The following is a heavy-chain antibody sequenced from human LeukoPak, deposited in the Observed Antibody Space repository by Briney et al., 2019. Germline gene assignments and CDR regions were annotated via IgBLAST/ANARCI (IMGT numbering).Heavy chain of an antibody. Sequence: SVKVSCKASGGTFSSYAISWVRQAPGQGLEWMGGIIPIFDTANYAQKFQGRVTITADESTSTAYMELSSLRSEDTAVYYCARDLHDSSGYYTNPHWFDPWGQGTLVTVSS. J-gene: IGHJ5*02. CDR1: GGTFSSYA. V-gene: IGHV1-69*13. D-gene: IGHD3-22*01. CDR3: ARDLHDSSGYYTNPHWFDP. CDR2: IIPIFDTA.